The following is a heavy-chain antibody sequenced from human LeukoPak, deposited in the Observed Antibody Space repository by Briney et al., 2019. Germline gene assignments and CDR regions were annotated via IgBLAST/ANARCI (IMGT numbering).Heavy chain of an antibody. Sequence: PSETLSLTCTVSGGSISSYYWSWIRQPPGKGLEWIGYIYYSGSTNYNPSLKSRVTISVDTSKNQFSLKLGSVTAADTAVYYCASELDGYNVYWGQGTLVTVSS. J-gene: IGHJ4*02. CDR1: GGSISSYY. CDR2: IYYSGST. D-gene: IGHD5-24*01. CDR3: ASELDGYNVY. V-gene: IGHV4-59*08.